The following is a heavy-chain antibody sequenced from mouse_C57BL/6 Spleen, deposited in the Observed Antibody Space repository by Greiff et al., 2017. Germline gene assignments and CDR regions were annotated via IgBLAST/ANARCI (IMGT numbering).Heavy chain of an antibody. CDR1: GYTFTTYP. Sequence: VQVVESGAELVKPGASVKMSCTASGYTFTTYPIEWMKQNHGKSLEWIGNFHPYNDDTKYNEKFKGKATLTVEKSSSTVYLELSRLTSDDSAVYYCAITTVVAPCAYWGQGTLVTVSA. D-gene: IGHD1-1*01. V-gene: IGHV1-47*01. J-gene: IGHJ3*01. CDR2: FHPYNDDT. CDR3: AITTVVAPCAY.